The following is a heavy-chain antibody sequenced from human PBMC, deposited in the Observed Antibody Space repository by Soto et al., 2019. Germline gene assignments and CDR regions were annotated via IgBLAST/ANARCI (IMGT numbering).Heavy chain of an antibody. CDR1: GGSISSRGYY. V-gene: IGHV4-31*03. CDR3: ARDHGPRGAFDF. D-gene: IGHD3-10*01. J-gene: IGHJ3*01. CDR2: ISYSGTT. Sequence: QVQLQESGPGLVKPSQTLSLTCTVSGGSISSRGYYWDWICQHPGEGLEWIGYISYSGTTNYNPSLKSRVTISVDTSNNQLSLKLSSVTAADTAVYYCARDHGPRGAFDFWGQGTMVTVSS.